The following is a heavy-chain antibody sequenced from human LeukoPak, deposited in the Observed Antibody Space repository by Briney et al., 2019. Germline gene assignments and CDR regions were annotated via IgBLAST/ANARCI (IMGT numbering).Heavy chain of an antibody. CDR2: ISGSGST. Sequence: SETLSLTCSVSGDSISYFYWSWIRQAAGKGLEWIGRISGSGSTDYNASLKSRVTISVDKSKNQFSLKLSSVTAADTAVYYCARGRSWSRFFDYWGQGTLVTVSS. J-gene: IGHJ4*02. D-gene: IGHD6-13*01. CDR1: GDSISYFY. V-gene: IGHV4-4*07. CDR3: ARGRSWSRFFDY.